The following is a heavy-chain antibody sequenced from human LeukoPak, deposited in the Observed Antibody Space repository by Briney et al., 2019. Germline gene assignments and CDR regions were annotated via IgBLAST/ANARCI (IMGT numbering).Heavy chain of an antibody. J-gene: IGHJ4*02. CDR2: IYSGGST. Sequence: GGSLRLSCAASVFTVSSTGLIWVRQAPGRGREWISLIYSGGSTYYADSVKGRFTISRDNSKNTLYLQMNSLRVEDTAVYYCARDRYVGTTTAGDSDSWGQGTLVTVSS. CDR3: ARDRYVGTTTAGDSDS. D-gene: IGHD1-26*01. V-gene: IGHV3-53*01. CDR1: VFTVSSTG.